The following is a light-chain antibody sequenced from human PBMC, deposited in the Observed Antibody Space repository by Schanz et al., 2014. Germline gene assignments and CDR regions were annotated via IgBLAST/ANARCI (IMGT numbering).Light chain of an antibody. CDR3: AAWDDSLDAYV. J-gene: IGLJ1*01. CDR1: SSDVGAYNY. CDR2: DVT. Sequence: QSALTQPPSASGSPGQSVTISCTGTSSDVGAYNYVSWYQQHPGKAPKLIISDVTRRPSGVPDRFSGSKSDNTASLAISGLQSEDEADYYCAAWDDSLDAYVFGSGTKLTVL. V-gene: IGLV2-8*01.